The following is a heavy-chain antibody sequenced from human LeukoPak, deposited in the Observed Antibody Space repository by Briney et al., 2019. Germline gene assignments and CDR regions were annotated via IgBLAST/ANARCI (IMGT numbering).Heavy chain of an antibody. CDR3: ARAYYDILTGYHDAFDI. J-gene: IGHJ3*02. CDR1: GGSISRGSYY. V-gene: IGHV4-61*02. CDR2: IYTSGST. Sequence: SETLSLTCTVSGGSISRGSYYWSWIRQPAGKGLEWIGRIYTSGSTSYNPSLKSRVTISVDTSKNQFSLKLSSVTAADTAVYYCARAYYDILTGYHDAFDIWGQGTMVTVSS. D-gene: IGHD3-9*01.